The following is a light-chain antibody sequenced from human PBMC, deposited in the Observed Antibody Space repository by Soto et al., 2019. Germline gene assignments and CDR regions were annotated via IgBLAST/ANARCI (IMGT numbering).Light chain of an antibody. Sequence: DIQVTKSAATVYASVEDRVTITCRASQSISSWLAWYQQKPGKAPKLLINKASSLESGVPSRFSGSGSGTEFTLTISSLQPDDFATYYCQHFTSYPWPFGGGTKVDIK. CDR2: KAS. CDR1: QSISSW. J-gene: IGKJ4*02. V-gene: IGKV1-5*03. CDR3: QHFTSYPWP.